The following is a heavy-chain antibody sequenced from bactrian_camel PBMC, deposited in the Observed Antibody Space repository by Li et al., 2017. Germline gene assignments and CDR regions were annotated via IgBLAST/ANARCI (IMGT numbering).Heavy chain of an antibody. D-gene: IGHD3*01. CDR2: IDPDGHT. Sequence: HVQLVESGGGSVQVGGSLRLSCAASGVNSRTTCMGWFRQIPGKGREGVASIDPDGHTSYGNSMKGRFTISKDNADNTLYLQMNSLKIEDTAVYYCALGSSRQATMTARGKGTQVTVS. J-gene: IGHJ4*01. CDR1: GVNSRTTC. V-gene: IGHV3S9*01.